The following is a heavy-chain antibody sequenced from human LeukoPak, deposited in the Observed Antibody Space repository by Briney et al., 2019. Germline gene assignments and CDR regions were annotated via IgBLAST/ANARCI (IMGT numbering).Heavy chain of an antibody. D-gene: IGHD3-22*01. CDR1: GFIFSSYW. J-gene: IGHJ3*02. CDR2: IKQDGSEK. V-gene: IGHV3-7*03. Sequence: GGSLRLSCAASGFIFSSYWMSWVRQAPGKGLEWVANIKQDGSEKYYVDSVKGRFTISRDNAKNSLYLQMNSLRAEDTAVYYCAKDRWIGLRSGSSNAFDIWGQGTMVTVSS. CDR3: AKDRWIGLRSGSSNAFDI.